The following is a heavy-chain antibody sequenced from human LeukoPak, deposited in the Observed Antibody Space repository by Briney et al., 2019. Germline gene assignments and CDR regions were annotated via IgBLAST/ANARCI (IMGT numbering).Heavy chain of an antibody. J-gene: IGHJ4*02. CDR1: GFTFSGSA. V-gene: IGHV3-73*01. CDR2: IRSKANSYAT. D-gene: IGHD4-17*01. Sequence: GGSLRLSCAASGFTFSGSAMHWVRQASGKGLEWVGRIRSKANSYATAYAASVKGRFTISRDDSKNTAYLQMNSLKTEDTAVYYCTRRDYGGEVDDYWSQGALVTVSS. CDR3: TRRDYGGEVDDY.